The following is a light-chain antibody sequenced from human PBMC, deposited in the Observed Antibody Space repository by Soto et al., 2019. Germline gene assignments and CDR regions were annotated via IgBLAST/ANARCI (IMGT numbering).Light chain of an antibody. J-gene: IGLJ3*02. V-gene: IGLV1-40*01. CDR3: QSYDNSLSGWV. CDR1: TSNIGAGYD. CDR2: ANN. Sequence: QSVLTQPPSVSGAPGQRVPIPCTGSTSNIGAGYDVHWYQQVSGTAPKLLIYANNNRPSGVPDRFSGSKSGTSATLAITGLQAEDETDYYCQSYDNSLSGWVFGGGTKVTVL.